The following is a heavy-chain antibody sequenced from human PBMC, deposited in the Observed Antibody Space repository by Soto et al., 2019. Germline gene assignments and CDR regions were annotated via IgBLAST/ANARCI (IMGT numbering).Heavy chain of an antibody. CDR1: GFTFSSYG. J-gene: IGHJ4*02. Sequence: QVQLVESGGGVVQPGRSLRLSCAASGFTFSSYGMHWVRQAPGKGLEWVAVIGYDGSNKYYADSVKGRFTISRDNSKNTLYLQMNSLRAEDTAVYYCARAMGSTYYFDYWGQGTLVTVSS. V-gene: IGHV3-33*01. D-gene: IGHD3-10*01. CDR3: ARAMGSTYYFDY. CDR2: IGYDGSNK.